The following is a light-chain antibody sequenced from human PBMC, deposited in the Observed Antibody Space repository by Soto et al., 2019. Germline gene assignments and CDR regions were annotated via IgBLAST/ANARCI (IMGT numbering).Light chain of an antibody. CDR3: CSYAGSYTSL. CDR2: DVS. J-gene: IGLJ2*01. CDR1: SSDVGGYNY. Sequence: QSALTQPRSVSGSPGQSVTISCTGTSSDVGGYNYVSWYQQHPGKAPKLMIYDVSKRPSGVPDRFSGSKSGNTASLTISGLQDEDEADYYCCSYAGSYTSLFGGGTKVTVL. V-gene: IGLV2-11*01.